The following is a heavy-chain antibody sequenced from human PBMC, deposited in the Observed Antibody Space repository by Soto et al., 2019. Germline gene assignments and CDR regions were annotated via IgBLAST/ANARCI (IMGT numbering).Heavy chain of an antibody. Sequence: ASVKVSCKASGYTLTSYGISWVRQAPGQGLEWMGWISAYNGNTNYAQKLQGRVTMTTDTSTSTAYMELRSLRSDDTAVYYCARVGGGGYDPPFYYYYYMDVWGKGTTVTVSS. CDR1: GYTLTSYG. CDR3: ARVGGGGYDPPFYYYYYMDV. V-gene: IGHV1-18*01. J-gene: IGHJ6*03. CDR2: ISAYNGNT. D-gene: IGHD5-12*01.